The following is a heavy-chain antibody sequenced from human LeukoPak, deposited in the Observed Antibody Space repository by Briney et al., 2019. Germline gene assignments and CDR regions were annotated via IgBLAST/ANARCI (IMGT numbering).Heavy chain of an antibody. J-gene: IGHJ4*02. V-gene: IGHV1-18*01. D-gene: IGHD5-12*01. CDR3: ARGSMYSGYDRDDFDY. CDR2: ISAYNGNR. CDR1: GYTFTSLG. Sequence: ASVKVSCKTSGYTFTSLGISWVRQAPGQGLEWLGWISAYNGNRDYAQNLQGRVTMTTDTSTSTAYMELRSLKSDDTAVYYCARGSMYSGYDRDDFDYWGQGTLVTVTS.